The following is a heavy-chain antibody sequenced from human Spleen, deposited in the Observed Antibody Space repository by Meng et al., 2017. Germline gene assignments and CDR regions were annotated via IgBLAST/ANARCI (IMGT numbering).Heavy chain of an antibody. Sequence: QVPLVQSGAEVKKPGASVNVSCKVSGYTLTELSMHWVRQAPGKGLEGMGGFDPEDGEIIYAQKFQGRVTMTEDTSTDTAYMELSSLRSEDTAMYYCLTDSSGFQGWGQGTLVTVSS. D-gene: IGHD3-22*01. CDR1: GYTLTELS. V-gene: IGHV1-24*01. J-gene: IGHJ4*02. CDR3: LTDSSGFQG. CDR2: FDPEDGEI.